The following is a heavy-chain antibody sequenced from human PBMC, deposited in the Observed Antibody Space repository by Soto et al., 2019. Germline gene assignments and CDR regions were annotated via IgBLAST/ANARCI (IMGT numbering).Heavy chain of an antibody. J-gene: IGHJ4*02. CDR3: ARGLVDTAMENRVYFDY. CDR1: GGTFSSYA. V-gene: IGHV1-69*13. D-gene: IGHD5-18*01. Sequence: ASVKVSCKASGGTFSSYAISWVRQAPGQGLEWMGGIIPIFGTANYAQKFQGRVTITADESTSTAYMELSSLRSEDTAVYYCARGLVDTAMENRVYFDYWGQGTLVTVSS. CDR2: IIPIFGTA.